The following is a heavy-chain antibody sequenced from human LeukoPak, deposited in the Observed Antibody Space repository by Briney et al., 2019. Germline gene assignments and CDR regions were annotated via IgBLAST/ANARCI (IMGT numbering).Heavy chain of an antibody. D-gene: IGHD2-15*01. J-gene: IGHJ4*02. V-gene: IGHV4-34*01. Sequence: PSETLSLTCAVYGGSFSGYYCSWIRQPPGKGLEWIGEINHSGSTNYNPSLKSRVTISVDTSKNQFSLKLSSVTAADTAVYYCARGGYCSGGSCYSGSWLDYWGQGTLVTVSS. CDR1: GGSFSGYY. CDR2: INHSGST. CDR3: ARGGYCSGGSCYSGSWLDY.